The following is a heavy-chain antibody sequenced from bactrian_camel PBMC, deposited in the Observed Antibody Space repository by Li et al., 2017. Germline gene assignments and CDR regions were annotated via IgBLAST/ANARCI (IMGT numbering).Heavy chain of an antibody. V-gene: IGHV3S53*01. J-gene: IGHJ6*01. CDR3: AAKRGSGWCYSLSDFDS. CDR2: IDNDGDT. CDR1: GYSESRYC. D-gene: IGHD3*01. Sequence: HVQLVESGGGSVEAGGSLRLSCVVFGYSESRYCMGWYRQAPGPLREGVAAIDNDGDTRYGDPVKGRFTVSRGNTKNTLTLQMNSLKPEATAKYYCAAKRGSGWCYSLSDFDSWGQGTQVTVS.